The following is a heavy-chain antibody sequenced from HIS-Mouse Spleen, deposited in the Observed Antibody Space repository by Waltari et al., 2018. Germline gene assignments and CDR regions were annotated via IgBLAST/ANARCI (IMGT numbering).Heavy chain of an antibody. Sequence: QLQLQESGPGLVKPSETLSLNCTVPGGSISSSSYYWGWIRPPPGKGLEWIGSIYYSGSTYYNPSLKSRVTISVDTSKNQFSLKLSSVTAADTAVYYCAREIPYSSSWYDWYFDLWGRGTLVTVSS. D-gene: IGHD6-13*01. CDR1: GGSISSSSYY. CDR3: AREIPYSSSWYDWYFDL. J-gene: IGHJ2*01. CDR2: IYYSGST. V-gene: IGHV4-39*07.